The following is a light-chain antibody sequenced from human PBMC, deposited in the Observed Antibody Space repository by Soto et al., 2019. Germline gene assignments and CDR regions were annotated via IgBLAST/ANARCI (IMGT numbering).Light chain of an antibody. CDR3: QSYDSSLRGDVV. CDR1: SSNIGAGYD. Sequence: QSVLTQPPSVSGAPGQRVTISCTGSSSNIGAGYDVHWYQQLPGTAPKLLIYGNSNRPSGVPDRFSGSKSGTSASLAITGLQADDEADDYCQSYDSSLRGDVVFGGGTKLTVL. V-gene: IGLV1-40*01. J-gene: IGLJ2*01. CDR2: GNS.